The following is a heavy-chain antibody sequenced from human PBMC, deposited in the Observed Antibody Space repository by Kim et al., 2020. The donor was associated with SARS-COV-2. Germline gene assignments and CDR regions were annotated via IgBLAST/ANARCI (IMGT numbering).Heavy chain of an antibody. CDR3: ARGHYGDYGFGIS. Sequence: SETLSLTCIVSGGSISSGGYYWSWIRQHPGKGLEWIGYIYYSGSTYYNPSLKSRVTISVDTSKNQFSLKLSSVTAADTAVYYCARGHYGDYGFGISWGQGTLVTVSS. D-gene: IGHD4-17*01. V-gene: IGHV4-31*03. CDR2: IYYSGST. J-gene: IGHJ5*02. CDR1: GGSISSGGYY.